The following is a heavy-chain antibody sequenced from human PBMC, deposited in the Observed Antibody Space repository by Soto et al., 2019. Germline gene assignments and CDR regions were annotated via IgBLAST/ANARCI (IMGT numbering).Heavy chain of an antibody. D-gene: IGHD3-9*01. Sequence: EVQLVESGGDLVKPGGSLRLSCAASGITFIYAWMDWVRQAPGKRLEWVGRIKSQASGGTIDYAAPVKGRFTISRDDSKNTVYLQMDSLKTEDTAVYYCTHVFSVAHPYSYFWGQGTLVTVSS. J-gene: IGHJ4*02. V-gene: IGHV3-15*07. CDR1: GITFIYAW. CDR2: IKSQASGGTI. CDR3: THVFSVAHPYSYF.